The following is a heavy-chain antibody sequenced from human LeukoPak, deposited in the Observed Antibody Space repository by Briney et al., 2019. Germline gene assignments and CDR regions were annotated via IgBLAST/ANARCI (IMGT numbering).Heavy chain of an antibody. Sequence: PGGSLRLSCAASGFTLSSYWMSWVRQAPGKGLEWVANIKKDGSEKYYVDSVKGRFTISRDNGKTSLYLQMNSLRAEDSAVYYCARHLSGVSGYTYGRGIDYWGQGTLVTVSS. CDR2: IKKDGSEK. CDR1: GFTLSSYW. D-gene: IGHD5-18*01. V-gene: IGHV3-7*01. CDR3: ARHLSGVSGYTYGRGIDY. J-gene: IGHJ4*02.